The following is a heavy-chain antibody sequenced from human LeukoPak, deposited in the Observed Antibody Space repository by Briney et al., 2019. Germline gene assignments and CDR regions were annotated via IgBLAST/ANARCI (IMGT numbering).Heavy chain of an antibody. CDR3: ARDLRRQRYTNWFDP. Sequence: ASVKVSCKASGYTFNSYGISWVRQAPGQGLEWMGWISGYNGDTNYAQNFQGRVTMVTDTSTDTAYMELRSLRSDDTAVYYCARDLRRQRYTNWFDPWGQGTLVTVSP. J-gene: IGHJ5*02. CDR1: GYTFNSYG. V-gene: IGHV1-18*01. CDR2: ISGYNGDT. D-gene: IGHD3-9*01.